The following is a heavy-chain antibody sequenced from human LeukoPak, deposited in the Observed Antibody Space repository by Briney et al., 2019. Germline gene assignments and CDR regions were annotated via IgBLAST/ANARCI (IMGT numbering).Heavy chain of an antibody. D-gene: IGHD4-23*01. V-gene: IGHV1-18*01. CDR1: GYTFTSYG. CDR3: ARIFLSVVAPKRWFDP. Sequence: VASVKVSCKASGYTFTSYGISWVRRAPGQGLEWMGWISAYNGNTNYAQKLQGRVTMTTDTSTSTAYMELRSLRSDDTAVYYCARIFLSVVAPKRWFDPWGQGTLVTVSS. CDR2: ISAYNGNT. J-gene: IGHJ5*02.